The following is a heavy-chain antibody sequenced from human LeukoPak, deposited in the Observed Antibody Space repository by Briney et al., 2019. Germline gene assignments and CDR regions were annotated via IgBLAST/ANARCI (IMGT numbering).Heavy chain of an antibody. V-gene: IGHV4-39*01. CDR3: ARYDSGGFYRNFDY. Sequence: SGTLSLTCTVSSGSISSSSYYWGWIRQPPGKGLEWIGNIYYSGSTYYNPSLKSRVTISVDTSQSQFSLRLSSVTAADTAVYYRARYDSGGFYRNFDYWGQGTLVTVSS. D-gene: IGHD3-22*01. CDR2: IYYSGST. J-gene: IGHJ4*02. CDR1: SGSISSSSYY.